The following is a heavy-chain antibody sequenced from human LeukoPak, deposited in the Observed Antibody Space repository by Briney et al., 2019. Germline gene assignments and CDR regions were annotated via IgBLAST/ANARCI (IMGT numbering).Heavy chain of an antibody. CDR1: GGTFSSYA. CDR3: ARSYSSRPNWFDP. Sequence: GASVKVSCTASGGTFSSYAISWVRQAPGQGLEWMGGIIPIFGTANYAQKFQGRVTITTDESTSTAYMELSSLRSEDTAVYYCARSYSSRPNWFDPWGREPWSPSPQ. D-gene: IGHD2-2*01. V-gene: IGHV1-69*05. J-gene: IGHJ5*02. CDR2: IIPIFGTA.